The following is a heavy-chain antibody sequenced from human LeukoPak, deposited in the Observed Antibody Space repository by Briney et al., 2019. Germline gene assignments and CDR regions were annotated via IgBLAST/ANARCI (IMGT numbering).Heavy chain of an antibody. CDR1: GGSISSSSYY. Sequence: PSETLSLTCTVSGGSISSSSYYWGWIRQPPGKGLEWIGSIYYSGSTYYNPSLKSRVTISVDTSKNQFSLKLSSVTAADTAVYYCARTSYYYDSSGYVSYFDYWGQGTLITVSS. CDR3: ARTSYYYDSSGYVSYFDY. V-gene: IGHV4-39*01. CDR2: IYYSGST. D-gene: IGHD3-22*01. J-gene: IGHJ4*02.